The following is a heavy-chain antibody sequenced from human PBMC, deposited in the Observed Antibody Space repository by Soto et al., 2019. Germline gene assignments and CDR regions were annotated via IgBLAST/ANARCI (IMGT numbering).Heavy chain of an antibody. CDR2: INPDGGST. Sequence: QVQLVQSGAELVKPGASVTVSCKISGYVFTHYYLHWVRQAPGQGLEWMGIINPDGGSTAYARKFQGRFTMTTDTSTNTVHLEVRSLRSDDTAVYYCARGHGDTSEFWSGHADHWGQGTLVTVSS. D-gene: IGHD3-3*01. CDR1: GYVFTHYY. J-gene: IGHJ5*02. CDR3: ARGHGDTSEFWSGHADH. V-gene: IGHV1-46*03.